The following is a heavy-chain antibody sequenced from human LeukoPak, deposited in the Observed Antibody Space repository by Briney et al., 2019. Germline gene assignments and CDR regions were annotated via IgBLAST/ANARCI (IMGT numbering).Heavy chain of an antibody. D-gene: IGHD1-14*01. J-gene: IGHJ6*02. V-gene: IGHV4-59*08. CDR1: GGSISSYY. CDR3: ARHDRREYTDYYYYGMDV. CDR2: IYFRGST. Sequence: SETLSLTCTVSGGSISSYYWSWIRQPPGKGLEWIGYIYFRGSTNYNPSLKSRVTISVDTSKNQFSLKLSSVTAADTAVYYCARHDRREYTDYYYYGMDVWGQGTTVTVSS.